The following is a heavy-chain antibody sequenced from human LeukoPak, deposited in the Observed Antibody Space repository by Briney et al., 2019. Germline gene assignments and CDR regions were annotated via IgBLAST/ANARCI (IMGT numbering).Heavy chain of an antibody. J-gene: IGHJ4*02. CDR1: GGSFSGYY. CDR3: ARGLYYYASSGYNDY. V-gene: IGHV4-34*01. D-gene: IGHD3-22*01. Sequence: SETLSLTCAVYGGSFSGYYWSWIRQPPGKGLEWIGEINHSGSTNYNPSLKSRVTISVDTSKNQFSLKLSSVTAAETAVYYCARGLYYYASSGYNDYWGQGTLVTVSS. CDR2: INHSGST.